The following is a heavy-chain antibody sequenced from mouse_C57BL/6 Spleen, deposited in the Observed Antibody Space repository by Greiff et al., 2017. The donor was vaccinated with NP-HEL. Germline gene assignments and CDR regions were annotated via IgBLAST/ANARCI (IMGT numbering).Heavy chain of an antibody. CDR2: IDPENGDT. Sequence: EVQLQQSGAELVRPGASVKLSCTASGFNIKDDYMHWVKQRPEQGLEWIGWIDPENGDTESASKFQGKATITADTSSNTAYLPLSSLTSEDTAVYYCTRGGVRYFDVWGTGTTVTVSS. J-gene: IGHJ1*03. CDR3: TRGGVRYFDV. V-gene: IGHV14-4*01. CDR1: GFNIKDDY.